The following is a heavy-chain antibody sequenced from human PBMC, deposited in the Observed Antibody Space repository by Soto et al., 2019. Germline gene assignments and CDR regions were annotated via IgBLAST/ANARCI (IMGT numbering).Heavy chain of an antibody. CDR1: GYPVTAYY. Sequence: QLHLVQSGAVVKKPGASVTVSCSASGYPVTAYYMHWVRQAPGRGLEWMGGINPATGAAKYTQTFRGRVTMTRDTSTSTVFMERSGLTSKDTAVFYCARGGGVGVAGSAAFDMWGQGTLVTVSS. J-gene: IGHJ3*02. D-gene: IGHD3-3*01. CDR3: ARGGGVGVAGSAAFDM. V-gene: IGHV1-2*02. CDR2: INPATGAA.